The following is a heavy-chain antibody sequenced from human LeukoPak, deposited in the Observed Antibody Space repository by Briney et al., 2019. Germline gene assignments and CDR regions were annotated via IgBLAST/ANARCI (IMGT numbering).Heavy chain of an antibody. J-gene: IGHJ4*02. D-gene: IGHD5-12*01. V-gene: IGHV3-30*04. CDR1: GFSFSNYA. CDR3: ATKRAVSGYDSSDY. CDR2: ISSDGSNK. Sequence: GGSLRLSCAASGFSFSNYAMHWVRQAPGKGLEWVAVISSDGSNKNYADSVKGRFTISRDNSKNTLYLQMNSLRAEDTAVYYCATKRAVSGYDSSDYWGQGTLVTVSS.